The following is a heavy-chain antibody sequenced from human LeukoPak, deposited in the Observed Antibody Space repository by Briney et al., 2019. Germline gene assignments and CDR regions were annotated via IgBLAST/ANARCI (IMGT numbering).Heavy chain of an antibody. D-gene: IGHD2-2*01. Sequence: GRSLRLSCAASGFTFSSYGMHWVRQAPGKGLEWVAVISYDGSNKYYADSVKGRFTISRDNSKNTLYLQMNSLRAEDTAVYYCARWSEYCSSTSCSDDAFDIWGRGTMVTGSS. CDR2: ISYDGSNK. CDR3: ARWSEYCSSTSCSDDAFDI. CDR1: GFTFSSYG. J-gene: IGHJ3*02. V-gene: IGHV3-30*03.